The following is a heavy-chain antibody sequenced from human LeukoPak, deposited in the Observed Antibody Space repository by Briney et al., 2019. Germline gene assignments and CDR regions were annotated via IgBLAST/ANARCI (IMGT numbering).Heavy chain of an antibody. J-gene: IGHJ4*02. V-gene: IGHV3-21*01. Sequence: GVSVRLFCAASVFIFNPFYLHWVRQASAKALEGVSSIPSGCYSIYYAHSVKGRFTTSRDNAKNSLSLQLNSLRVEDTAVYYCARGHYDVLAASYKWTPDYWGQGTLVTVSS. CDR1: VFIFNPFY. D-gene: IGHD3-9*01. CDR3: ARGHYDVLAASYKWTPDY. CDR2: IPSGCYSI.